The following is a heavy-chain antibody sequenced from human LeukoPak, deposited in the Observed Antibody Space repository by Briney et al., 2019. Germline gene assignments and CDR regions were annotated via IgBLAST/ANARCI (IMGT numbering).Heavy chain of an antibody. D-gene: IGHD3-10*01. Sequence: ASVKVSCKASGYTFTSYAMNWVRQAPGQGLEWMGWINTNTGNPTYAQGFTGRFVFSLDTSVSTAYLQISSLKAEDTAVYYCTYGSGTPRNYYYGMDVWGQETTVTVSS. CDR1: GYTFTSYA. J-gene: IGHJ6*02. CDR2: INTNTGNP. V-gene: IGHV7-4-1*02. CDR3: TYGSGTPRNYYYGMDV.